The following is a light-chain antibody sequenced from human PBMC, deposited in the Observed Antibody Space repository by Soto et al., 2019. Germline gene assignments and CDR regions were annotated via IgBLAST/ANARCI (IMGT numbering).Light chain of an antibody. CDR3: NSYTCSSSTNYV. Sequence: QSALTQPASVSGSPGQSITISCTGTSSDVGGYNYVSWYQQHPGKAPKLMIYDVSNRPSGVSDRFSGSKSGNTATLTISRLQAEDEDDYYYNSYTCSSSTNYVFGTGTKLTVL. J-gene: IGLJ1*01. V-gene: IGLV2-14*01. CDR2: DVS. CDR1: SSDVGGYNY.